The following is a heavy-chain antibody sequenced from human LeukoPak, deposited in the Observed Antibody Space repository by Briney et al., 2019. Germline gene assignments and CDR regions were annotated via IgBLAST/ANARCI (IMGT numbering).Heavy chain of an antibody. Sequence: ASVKVSCKVSGYTLTELSTHWVRQAPGKGLEWMGGFDPEDGETIYAQKFQGRVTMTEDTSTDTAYMELSSLRSEDTAVYYCATDKRTGFGSGFDYWGQGTLVTVSS. V-gene: IGHV1-24*01. J-gene: IGHJ4*02. CDR1: GYTLTELS. D-gene: IGHD6-19*01. CDR2: FDPEDGET. CDR3: ATDKRTGFGSGFDY.